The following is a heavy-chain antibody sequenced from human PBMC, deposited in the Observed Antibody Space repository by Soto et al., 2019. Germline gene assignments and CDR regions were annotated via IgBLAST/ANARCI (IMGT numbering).Heavy chain of an antibody. J-gene: IGHJ4*02. CDR2: SFHTGTT. V-gene: IGHV4-4*02. CDR3: AGARIAPRTFDV. CDR1: GDSITSRYY. Sequence: QVQLQESGPGLVKPSGTLSVTCEVSGDSITSRYYWNWVRQPPGKVLEWIGESFHTGTTNYNPSLESRVIISVDTSKNHFPLKLTSVTAADSAVYYCAGARIAPRTFDVWGQGSLVTVSS. D-gene: IGHD3-16*01.